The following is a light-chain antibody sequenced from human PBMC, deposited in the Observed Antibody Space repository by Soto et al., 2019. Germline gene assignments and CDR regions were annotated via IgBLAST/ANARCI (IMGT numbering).Light chain of an antibody. CDR1: QSVNIN. V-gene: IGKV3D-15*01. Sequence: EIVMTQSPVTLSASPGERVTLSCRASQSVNINLAWYQQRHGQAPRVLIYGASNRASGIPDKFSGSGSGTVFTLTISSLEPDDFALYFCQQYKDWTPLTFGGGTRVEIK. CDR3: QQYKDWTPLT. J-gene: IGKJ4*01. CDR2: GAS.